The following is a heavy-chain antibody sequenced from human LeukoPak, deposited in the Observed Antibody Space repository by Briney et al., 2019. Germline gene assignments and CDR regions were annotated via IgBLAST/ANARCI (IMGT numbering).Heavy chain of an antibody. V-gene: IGHV3-23*01. D-gene: IGHD3-10*01. CDR2: ISGNGRST. J-gene: IGHJ4*02. Sequence: GGSLRLSCAASGFTFSSYAMSWVRQAPGKGLEWASVISGNGRSTYYADSVKGRFTISRDNSKNTLYLQMNSLRAEDTAVYYCAKVYGELLGRFDYWGQGTLVTVSS. CDR1: GFTFSSYA. CDR3: AKVYGELLGRFDY.